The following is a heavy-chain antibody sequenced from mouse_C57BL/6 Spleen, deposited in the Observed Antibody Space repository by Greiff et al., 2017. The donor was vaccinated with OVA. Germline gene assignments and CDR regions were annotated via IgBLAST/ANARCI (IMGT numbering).Heavy chain of an antibody. CDR1: GYSFTDYN. CDR2: INPNYGTT. D-gene: IGHD1-1*01. J-gene: IGHJ4*01. V-gene: IGHV1-39*01. Sequence: VQLQQSGPELVKPGDSVTISCKASGYSFTDYNMNWVKQSTGKSLEWIGVINPNYGTTSSNQKFKSKATLTVDQSSSTAYMQLNSLTSEDSAVYYCAYYGSSYAMDYWGQGTTVTVSS. CDR3: AYYGSSYAMDY.